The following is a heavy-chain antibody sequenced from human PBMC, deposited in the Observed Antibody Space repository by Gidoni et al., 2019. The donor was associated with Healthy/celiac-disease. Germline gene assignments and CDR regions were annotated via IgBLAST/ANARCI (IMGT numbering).Heavy chain of an antibody. Sequence: EVQLVESGGGLVKPGGSLRLSCAASGFTFSSYSMNWVRQAPGKGLEGVSSISSSSSYIYYADSVKGRFTISRDNAKNSLYLQMNSLRAEDTAVYYCASHTIFGVVIADYWGQGTLVTVSS. CDR1: GFTFSSYS. CDR3: ASHTIFGVVIADY. D-gene: IGHD3-3*01. J-gene: IGHJ4*02. CDR2: ISSSSSYI. V-gene: IGHV3-21*01.